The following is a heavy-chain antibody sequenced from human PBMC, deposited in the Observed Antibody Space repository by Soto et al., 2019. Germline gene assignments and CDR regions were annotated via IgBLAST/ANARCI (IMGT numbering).Heavy chain of an antibody. CDR1: GGSITSGAYF. D-gene: IGHD3-9*01. CDR2: ISYSGNT. V-gene: IGHV4-31*11. J-gene: IGHJ4*02. CDR3: ARGKRPLAIFFDY. Sequence: QVQLQGSGPGLVKPSQTLSLTCANTGGSITSGAYFWTWIRQLPGKGLEWIGHISYSGNTDYNPSLKSRVTLSRDTSKNQFSLTLSAVTAADTAVYYCARGKRPLAIFFDYWGQGTLVTVSS.